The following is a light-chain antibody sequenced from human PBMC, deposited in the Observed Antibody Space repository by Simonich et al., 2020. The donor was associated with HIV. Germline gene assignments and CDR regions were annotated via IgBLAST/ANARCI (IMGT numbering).Light chain of an antibody. J-gene: IGKJ4*01. CDR3: QQRSNWPLT. Sequence: EIVLTQSPATLSLSPGERATLACRASQSISSSLAAYQKKPGQAPRLLIYDAYNWATGIPARFRGSGSGTDFTLTISSLGPEDFVVYYCQQRSNWPLTFGGGTKVEIK. CDR1: QSISSS. CDR2: DAY. V-gene: IGKV3-11*01.